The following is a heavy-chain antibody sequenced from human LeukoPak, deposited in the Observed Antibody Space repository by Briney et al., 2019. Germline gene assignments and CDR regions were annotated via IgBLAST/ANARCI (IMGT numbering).Heavy chain of an antibody. CDR3: ARSPDYYGSGSSHVDYYYGMDV. CDR2: ISSRSDYT. J-gene: IGHJ6*02. CDR1: GFTFSDYY. V-gene: IGHV3-11*03. D-gene: IGHD3-10*01. Sequence: PGGSLRLSCAASGFTFSDYYMSWIRQAPGKGLEWISYISSRSDYTNYIDSVKGRFTISRDNAKKSLYLQMNSLRADDTAVYYCARSPDYYGSGSSHVDYYYGMDVWGRGTTVTVSS.